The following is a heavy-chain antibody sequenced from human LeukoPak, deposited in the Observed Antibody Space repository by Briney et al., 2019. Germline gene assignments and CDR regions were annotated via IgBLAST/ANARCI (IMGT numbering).Heavy chain of an antibody. CDR1: GYSISSDYY. CDR2: IHHSGRT. CDR3: ARTSWVNYYYYFMDV. D-gene: IGHD2-2*01. Sequence: KSSETLSLTCTVSGYSISSDYYWGWIRQPPGKGLEWIGSIHHSGRTYYNPSLKSRVTISVDTSKNQFSLKLSSVTAADTAVYYCARTSWVNYYYYFMDVWGKGTTVTISS. J-gene: IGHJ6*03. V-gene: IGHV4-38-2*02.